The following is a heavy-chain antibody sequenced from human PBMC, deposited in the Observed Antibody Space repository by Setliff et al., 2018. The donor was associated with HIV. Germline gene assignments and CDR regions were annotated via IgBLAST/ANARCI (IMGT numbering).Heavy chain of an antibody. CDR1: GFSITDGFY. CDR2: INHSGST. J-gene: IGHJ4*02. Sequence: PSETLSLTCDVTGFSITDGFYWAWIRQSPGKGLEWIGSINHSGSTYCTPSLKSRVTMSVDTSKNHFSLKLSSVTAADTAMYFCARQPPLSVLQVWFDDYWGQGTLVTVSS. D-gene: IGHD3-10*01. V-gene: IGHV4-38-2*01. CDR3: ARQPPLSVLQVWFDDY.